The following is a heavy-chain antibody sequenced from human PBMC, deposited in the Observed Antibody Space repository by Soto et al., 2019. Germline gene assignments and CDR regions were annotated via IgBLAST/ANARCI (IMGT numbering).Heavy chain of an antibody. J-gene: IGHJ6*02. CDR2: IYNSGRGST. V-gene: IGHV4-59*12. CDR3: AGSGYYHNSGMDV. D-gene: IGHD3-22*01. CDR1: GSSMTTYY. Sequence: SETLSLTCSVSGSSMTTYYWHWIRQAPGKGLEWIGFIYNSGRGSTGSNPSLSSQVTFSIETSKNQFSLKLDSVTAADTAVYYCAGSGYYHNSGMDVWGQGTTVTVSS.